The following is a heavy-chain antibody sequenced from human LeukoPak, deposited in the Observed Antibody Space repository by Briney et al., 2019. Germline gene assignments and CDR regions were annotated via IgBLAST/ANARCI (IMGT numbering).Heavy chain of an antibody. CDR1: GFTFSSYS. J-gene: IGHJ4*02. CDR3: ARDPSYYYGSGSYDH. V-gene: IGHV3-48*02. Sequence: GESLRLSCAASGFTFSSYSVNWVRQAPGKGLEWVSYISSSSSTIYYADSVKGRFTISRDNAKNSLYLQMNSLRDEDTAVYYCARDPSYYYGSGSYDHWGQGTLVTVSS. CDR2: ISSSSSTI. D-gene: IGHD3-10*01.